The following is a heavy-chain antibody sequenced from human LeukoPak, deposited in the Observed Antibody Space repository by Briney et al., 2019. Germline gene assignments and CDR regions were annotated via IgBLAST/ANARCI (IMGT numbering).Heavy chain of an antibody. Sequence: HPGGSLRLSCAASGFIFSGYEMNWVRQAPGKGLECVSYISSSGSTIYYADSVKGRFTISRDNAKNSLYLQMNSLRAEDTAVYYCARESYYYGSGSYYINPHAFDIWGQGTMVTVSS. V-gene: IGHV3-48*03. CDR1: GFIFSGYE. J-gene: IGHJ3*02. CDR3: ARESYYYGSGSYYINPHAFDI. D-gene: IGHD3-10*01. CDR2: ISSSGSTI.